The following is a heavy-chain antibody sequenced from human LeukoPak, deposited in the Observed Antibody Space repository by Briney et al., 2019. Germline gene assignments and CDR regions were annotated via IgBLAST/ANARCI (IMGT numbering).Heavy chain of an antibody. J-gene: IGHJ4*02. D-gene: IGHD2-21*01. CDR1: GFTVSSNY. CDR2: IYGGGST. Sequence: TGGSLRLSCAASGFTVSSNYMSWVRRAPGKGLEWVSLIYGGGSTYYADSVKGRFTISRDNSKNTLYLQMNSLRAEDTAVYYCAKGMGDSVGYFDYWGQGTLVIVSS. CDR3: AKGMGDSVGYFDY. V-gene: IGHV3-53*01.